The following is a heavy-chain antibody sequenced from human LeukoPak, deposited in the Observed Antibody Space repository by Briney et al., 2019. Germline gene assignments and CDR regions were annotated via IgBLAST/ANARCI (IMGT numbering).Heavy chain of an antibody. J-gene: IGHJ4*02. CDR2: ISSSGSSI. Sequence: PGGSLRLSCAASGFTFSRYTMNWVRQAPGKGLEWVSSISSSGSSIYYTDSLKGRFTISRDNAKNSLYLQMNSLRAEDTAVYYCARDYYGDLYFDYWGQGTLVTVSS. CDR1: GFTFSRYT. CDR3: ARDYYGDLYFDY. V-gene: IGHV3-21*01. D-gene: IGHD4-17*01.